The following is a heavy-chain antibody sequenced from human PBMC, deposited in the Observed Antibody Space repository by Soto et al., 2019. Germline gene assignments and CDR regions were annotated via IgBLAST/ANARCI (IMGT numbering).Heavy chain of an antibody. CDR3: ARSISYDFWSGYYDD. CDR1: GGSISSSSYY. Sequence: SETLSLTCTVSGGSISSSSYYWGWIRQPPGKGLEWIGSIYYSGSTYYNPSLKSRVTISVDTSKNQFSLKLSSVTAADTAVYYCARSISYDFWSGYYDDWGQGTLDTVSS. V-gene: IGHV4-39*01. J-gene: IGHJ4*02. CDR2: IYYSGST. D-gene: IGHD3-3*01.